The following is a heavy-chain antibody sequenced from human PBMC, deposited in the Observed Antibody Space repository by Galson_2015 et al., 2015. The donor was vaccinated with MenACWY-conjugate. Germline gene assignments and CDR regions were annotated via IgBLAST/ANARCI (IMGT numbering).Heavy chain of an antibody. D-gene: IGHD3/OR15-3a*01. J-gene: IGHJ4*02. V-gene: IGHV3-23*01. CDR3: AKRLDFSDFTPYDC. Sequence: APGKGLVWVSAITNVADITYYADSVKGRFTISRDKSKNTLYLQMTSLRVEDTAVYFCAKRLDFSDFTPYDCWGQGALVTVSS. CDR2: ITNVADIT.